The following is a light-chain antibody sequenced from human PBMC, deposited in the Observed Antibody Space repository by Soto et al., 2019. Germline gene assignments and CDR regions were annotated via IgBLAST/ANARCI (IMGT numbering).Light chain of an antibody. Sequence: DIQMTQSPSSLSASVGDTVTITCRASQDIINHLAWYQQRPGKVPNLLIYGASTLHSGVPSRFRGXXXXXXXTXTISSLQPEDVATYYCQNYHLALGTFGQGTRLEIK. CDR2: GAS. J-gene: IGKJ5*01. CDR3: QNYHLALGT. V-gene: IGKV1-27*01. CDR1: QDIINH.